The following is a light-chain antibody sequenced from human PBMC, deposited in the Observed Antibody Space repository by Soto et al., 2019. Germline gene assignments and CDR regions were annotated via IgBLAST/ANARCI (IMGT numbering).Light chain of an antibody. V-gene: IGKV3-20*01. CDR3: QQYGASPPYT. J-gene: IGKJ2*01. CDR1: RSFASSY. Sequence: EIVLTQSPGTLSLSPGERATPSCRASRSFASSYLAWYQQRPGQAPRLLIYAASNRATGIPDRFSGSGSGTDFSLTINRLEAEDSAVYYCQQYGASPPYTFGQGTKVDNK. CDR2: AAS.